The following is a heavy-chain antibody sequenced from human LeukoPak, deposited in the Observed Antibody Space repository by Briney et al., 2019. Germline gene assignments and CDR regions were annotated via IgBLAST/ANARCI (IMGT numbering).Heavy chain of an antibody. CDR1: GYTFTSYA. CDR3: ARDLEYSSGWYLGY. D-gene: IGHD6-19*01. CDR2: IIPILGIA. Sequence: ASVKVSCKASGYTFTSYAISWVRQAPGQGLEWMGRIIPILGIANYAQKFQGRVTITADKSTSTAYMELSSLRSEDTAVYYCARDLEYSSGWYLGYWGQGTLVTVSS. V-gene: IGHV1-69*04. J-gene: IGHJ4*02.